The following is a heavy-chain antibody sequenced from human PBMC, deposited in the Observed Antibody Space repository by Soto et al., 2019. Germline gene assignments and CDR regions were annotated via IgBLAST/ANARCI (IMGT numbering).Heavy chain of an antibody. J-gene: IGHJ6*02. Sequence: ASVKVSCKASGGTFSSYTISWVRQAPGQGLEWMGRIIPILGIANYAQKFQGRVTITADKSTSTAYMELSSLRSEDTAVYYCARDDSYHDSRGYYRHYYYGMDVWGQGTTVTVSS. V-gene: IGHV1-69*04. D-gene: IGHD3-22*01. CDR2: IIPILGIA. CDR3: ARDDSYHDSRGYYRHYYYGMDV. CDR1: GGTFSSYT.